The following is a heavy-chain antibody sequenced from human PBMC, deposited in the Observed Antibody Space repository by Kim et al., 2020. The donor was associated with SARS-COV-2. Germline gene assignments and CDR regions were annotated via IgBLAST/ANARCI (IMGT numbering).Heavy chain of an antibody. D-gene: IGHD3-3*01. CDR2: IYYSGST. J-gene: IGHJ4*02. CDR3: ARAHVGRITIFGVVRHFDY. V-gene: IGHV4-59*01. Sequence: SETLSLTCTVSGGSISSYYWSWIRQPPGKGLEWIRYIYYSGSTNYNPSLKSRVTISVDTSKNQFSLKLSSVTAADTAVYYCARAHVGRITIFGVVRHFDYWGQGTLVTASS. CDR1: GGSISSYY.